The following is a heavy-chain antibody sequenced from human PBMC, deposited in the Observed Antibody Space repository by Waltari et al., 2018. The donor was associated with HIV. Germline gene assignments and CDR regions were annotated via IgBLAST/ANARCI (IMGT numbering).Heavy chain of an antibody. CDR3: AGESRLLRGNMITPILEY. J-gene: IGHJ4*02. CDR1: GFTFSDST. D-gene: IGHD3-16*01. Sequence: QVQLVESGGAVVQPGESLRLSCAASGFTFSDSTMHWVRKAPGNGLEWVAFITYDGSRESYAESVRGRFTISRDNSKNTLYVQMNSLRPDDTAMYYCAGESRLLRGNMITPILEYWGQGTPVTVSP. CDR2: ITYDGSRE. V-gene: IGHV3-30-3*01.